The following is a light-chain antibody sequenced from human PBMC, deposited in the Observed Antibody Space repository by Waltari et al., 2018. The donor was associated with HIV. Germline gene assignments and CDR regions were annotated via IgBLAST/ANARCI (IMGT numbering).Light chain of an antibody. CDR2: DNN. CDR1: SSNLRNNF. Sequence: QSVLTQPPSVSAAPGQKVTIPCSVSSNLRNNFVSWYQHLPGAAPKLLIYDNNNRPSGISDRFSGSKSGTSATLGITGLQTGDEADYYCGTWDPRLGSAVFGGGTKLTVL. V-gene: IGLV1-51*01. CDR3: GTWDPRLGSAV. J-gene: IGLJ3*02.